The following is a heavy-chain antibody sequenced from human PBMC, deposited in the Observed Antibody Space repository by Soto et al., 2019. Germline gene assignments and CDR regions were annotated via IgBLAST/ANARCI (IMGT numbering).Heavy chain of an antibody. CDR2: IYHSGST. CDR1: GGSISSGGYS. Sequence: QLQLQESGSGLVKPSQILSLTCAVSGGSISSGGYSWSWIRQPPGKGLEWIGYIYHSGSTYYNPSLKSRVTISVDRSKNQFSLKLSSVTAADTAVYYCARAGGLGAVAVDYWGQGILVTVSS. CDR3: ARAGGLGAVAVDY. D-gene: IGHD6-19*01. J-gene: IGHJ4*02. V-gene: IGHV4-30-2*01.